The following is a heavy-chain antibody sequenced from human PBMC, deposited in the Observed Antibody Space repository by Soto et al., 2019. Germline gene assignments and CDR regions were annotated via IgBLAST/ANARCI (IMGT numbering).Heavy chain of an antibody. J-gene: IGHJ6*02. CDR3: ARGWEYSGFDDDYYHYGMDV. V-gene: IGHV1-18*01. CDR1: GYNLTSYG. Sequence: QVQLMQSGAEVKKPGASVRVSCKASGYNLTSYGISWVRQAPGQGLEWMGWISPYNGNTNYAQKFQGRVTVTTDTSTRTAYMDLRRLRSTGTPLYSRARGWEYSGFDDDYYHYGMDVWCQGTTVTVSS. D-gene: IGHD5-12*01. CDR2: ISPYNGNT.